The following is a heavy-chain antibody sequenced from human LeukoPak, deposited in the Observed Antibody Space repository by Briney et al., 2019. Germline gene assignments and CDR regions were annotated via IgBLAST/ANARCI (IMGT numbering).Heavy chain of an antibody. Sequence: SETLSLTCTVSGGSISSSSYYWGWIRQPPGKGLEWIGSIYYSGSTYYNPSLKSRVTISVDTSKNQFPLKLSSVTAADTAVYYCARPRRDYYDSSGYYSYYFDYWGQGTLVTVSS. CDR1: GGSISSSSYY. CDR2: IYYSGST. CDR3: ARPRRDYYDSSGYYSYYFDY. J-gene: IGHJ4*02. V-gene: IGHV4-39*01. D-gene: IGHD3-22*01.